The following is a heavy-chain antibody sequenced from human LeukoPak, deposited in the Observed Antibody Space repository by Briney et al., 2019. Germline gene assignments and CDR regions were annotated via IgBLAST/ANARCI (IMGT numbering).Heavy chain of an antibody. Sequence: ASVKVSCKASGYTFTSYTMHWVRQAPGQRLEWMGWINTGNGNTKYSQEFQGRVIITRDTSASTAYMELSSLRSEDMAVYYCARGAKFRSYGSGTYYTSLPFDPWGQGTLVTVSS. CDR3: ARGAKFRSYGSGTYYTSLPFDP. V-gene: IGHV1-3*03. D-gene: IGHD3-10*01. J-gene: IGHJ5*02. CDR2: INTGNGNT. CDR1: GYTFTSYT.